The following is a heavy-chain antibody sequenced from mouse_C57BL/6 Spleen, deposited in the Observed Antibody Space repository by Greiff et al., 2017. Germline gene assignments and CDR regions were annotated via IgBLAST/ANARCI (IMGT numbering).Heavy chain of an antibody. V-gene: IGHV5-4*01. Sequence: EVQLVESGGGLVKPGGSLKLSCAASGFTFSSYAMSWVRQTPEKRLEWVATISDGGSYTYYPDNVKGRFTISRDNAKNNLYLQMSHLKSEDTAMYYCARDGTAPGFAYWGQGTLVTVSA. J-gene: IGHJ3*01. D-gene: IGHD3-3*01. CDR1: GFTFSSYA. CDR3: ARDGTAPGFAY. CDR2: ISDGGSYT.